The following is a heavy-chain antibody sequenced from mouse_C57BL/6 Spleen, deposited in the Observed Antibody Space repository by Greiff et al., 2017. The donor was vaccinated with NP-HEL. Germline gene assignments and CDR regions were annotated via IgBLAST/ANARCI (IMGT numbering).Heavy chain of an antibody. Sequence: EVKLLESGGGLVQPGGSLSLSCAASGFTFTDYYMSWVRQPPGKALEWLGFIRNKANGYTTEYSASVKGRFTISRDNSQSILYLQMNAQRAEDSDTYYWARYDSNYDAMDDWGQGTSVTVSS. J-gene: IGHJ4*01. D-gene: IGHD2-5*01. CDR3: ARYDSNYDAMDD. V-gene: IGHV7-3*01. CDR2: IRNKANGYTT. CDR1: GFTFTDYY.